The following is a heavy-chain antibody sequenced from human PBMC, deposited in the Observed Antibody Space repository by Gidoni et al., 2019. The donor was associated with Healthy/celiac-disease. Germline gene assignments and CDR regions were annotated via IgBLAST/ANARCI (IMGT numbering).Heavy chain of an antibody. Sequence: QVQLVQSGAEVKKPGGSVKVSCTASGYTFTSYYMHAVRQAPGQGLEWRGIINPSSGSTSDAQKFQGRFTMTRDTSTSTVYMELSSLRSEDTAVYYCARDQGSSSWYGDVDYWGQGTLVTVSS. J-gene: IGHJ4*02. CDR1: GYTFTSYY. V-gene: IGHV1-46*01. D-gene: IGHD6-13*01. CDR3: ARDQGSSSWYGDVDY. CDR2: INPSSGST.